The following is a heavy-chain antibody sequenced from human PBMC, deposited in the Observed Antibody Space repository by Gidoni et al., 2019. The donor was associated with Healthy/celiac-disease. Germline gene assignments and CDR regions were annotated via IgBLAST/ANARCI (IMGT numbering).Heavy chain of an antibody. D-gene: IGHD5-18*01. CDR2: ISYDGSNK. CDR3: AKSIVRGYSYGTDAFDI. Sequence: QVQLVESGGGVVQPGRSLRLSCAASGFTFSSYGMHWVRQAPGKGLEWVAVISYDGSNKYYADSVKGRFTISRDNSKNTLYLQMNSLRAEDTAVYYCAKSIVRGYSYGTDAFDIWGQGTMVTVSS. V-gene: IGHV3-30*18. CDR1: GFTFSSYG. J-gene: IGHJ3*02.